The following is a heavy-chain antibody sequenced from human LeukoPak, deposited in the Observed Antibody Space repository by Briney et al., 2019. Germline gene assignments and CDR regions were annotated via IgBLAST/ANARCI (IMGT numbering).Heavy chain of an antibody. CDR3: ATLKQFVPPGDFNY. J-gene: IGHJ4*02. D-gene: IGHD6-6*01. V-gene: IGHV5-51*01. Sequence: GESLKISCKGSGYRFTTSWIGWVRQMPGKGLEWMGIIYPGDSDTRYNPSFQGQVTISADKSISTAFLQWSSLKASDTALYYCATLKQFVPPGDFNYWGQGTLVTVSS. CDR2: IYPGDSDT. CDR1: GYRFTTSW.